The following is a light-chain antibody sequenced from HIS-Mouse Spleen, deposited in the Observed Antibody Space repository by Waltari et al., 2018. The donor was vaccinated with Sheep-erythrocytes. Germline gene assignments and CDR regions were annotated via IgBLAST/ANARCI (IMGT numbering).Light chain of an antibody. Sequence: QAVLTQPSSLSASPGSSASLTCTLRSGINVGTYRIYWYQQKPGSPPQYPLRHKSDADKQQGSGGPRRFSGSKDASANAGILLFSGLQSEDEADYYCMIWHSSAWVFGGGTKLTVL. CDR3: MIWHSSAWV. J-gene: IGLJ3*02. CDR1: SGINVGTYR. V-gene: IGLV5-45*03. CDR2: HKSDADK.